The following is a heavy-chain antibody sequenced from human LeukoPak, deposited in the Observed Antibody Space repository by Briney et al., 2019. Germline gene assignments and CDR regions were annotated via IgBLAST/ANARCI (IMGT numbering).Heavy chain of an antibody. Sequence: GGSLRLSCAASGFTFSSYSMNWVRQAPGKGLEWVSYISSSSSTIYYADSVKGRFTISRDNAKNTLYLQMNSLRAEDTAVYYCAKGGRAIAAAAPGYWGQGTLVTVSS. J-gene: IGHJ4*02. V-gene: IGHV3-48*04. CDR2: ISSSSSTI. CDR1: GFTFSSYS. D-gene: IGHD6-13*01. CDR3: AKGGRAIAAAAPGY.